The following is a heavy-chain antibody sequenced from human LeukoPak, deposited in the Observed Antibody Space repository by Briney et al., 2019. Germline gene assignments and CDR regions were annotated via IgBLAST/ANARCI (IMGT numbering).Heavy chain of an antibody. CDR1: GGSISSYY. V-gene: IGHV4-59*01. CDR3: ARSNSYGIFDY. CDR2: IYYSGST. D-gene: IGHD5-18*01. Sequence: KPSETLSLTCTVSGGSISSYYWSWIRQPPGKGLEWIGYIYYSGSTNYNPSLKSRVTISVDTSKNQFSLKLSSVTAADTAVYYCARSNSYGIFDYWGQGTLVTVSS. J-gene: IGHJ4*02.